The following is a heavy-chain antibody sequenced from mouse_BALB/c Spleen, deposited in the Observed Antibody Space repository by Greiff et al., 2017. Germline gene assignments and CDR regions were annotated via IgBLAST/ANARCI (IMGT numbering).Heavy chain of an antibody. V-gene: IGHV2-9*02. D-gene: IGHD1-1*01. CDR2: IWAGGST. J-gene: IGHJ1*01. CDR3: ARDPLFITTVVPVSYWYFDV. CDR1: GFSLTSYG. Sequence: VMLVESGPGLVAPSQSLSITCTVSGFSLTSYGVHWVRQPPGKGLEWLGVIWAGGSTNYNSALMSRLSISKDNSKSQVFLKMNSLQTDDTAMYYCARDPLFITTVVPVSYWYFDVWGAGTTVTVSS.